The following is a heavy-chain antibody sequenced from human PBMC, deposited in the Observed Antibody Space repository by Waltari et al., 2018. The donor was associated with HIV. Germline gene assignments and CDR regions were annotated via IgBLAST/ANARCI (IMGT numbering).Heavy chain of an antibody. J-gene: IGHJ6*02. CDR3: ASIAYCGGDCYPRGMDV. D-gene: IGHD2-21*02. CDR1: GFTVSSNY. V-gene: IGHV3-66*01. Sequence: EVQLVESGGGLVQPGGSLRLSCAASGFTVSSNYMSWVRQAPGKGLGWVSVIYSGGSKYYADSVKGRFTISRDNSKNTLYLQMNSLRAEDTAGYYCASIAYCGGDCYPRGMDVWGQGTTVTVSS. CDR2: IYSGGSK.